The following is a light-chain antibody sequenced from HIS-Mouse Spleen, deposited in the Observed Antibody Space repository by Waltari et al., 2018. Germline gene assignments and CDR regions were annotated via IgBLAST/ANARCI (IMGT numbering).Light chain of an antibody. Sequence: SYELTQPPSVSVSPGQTARITCSGDALPHNHAYWYQQKSGQAPVLVIYEDSKRPSGIPERFSGSSSGTMATLTISGAQVEDEADYYCYSTDSSGNHRVFGGGTKLTVL. V-gene: IGLV3-10*01. CDR2: EDS. CDR1: ALPHNH. CDR3: YSTDSSGNHRV. J-gene: IGLJ2*01.